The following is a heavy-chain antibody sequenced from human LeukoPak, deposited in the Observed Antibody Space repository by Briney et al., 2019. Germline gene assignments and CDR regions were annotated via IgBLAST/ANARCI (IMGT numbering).Heavy chain of an antibody. V-gene: IGHV3-30*02. J-gene: IGHJ4*02. CDR3: ANSWDVWY. D-gene: IGHD3-16*01. CDR1: GFTFSTYG. CDR2: IRHDETNE. Sequence: GGSLRLSCAASGFTFSTYGMHWVRQAPGKGLEWVAFIRHDETNEYYADSVKGRFTISRDNSRNTLYLQMNSLRAEDTAVYYFANSWDVWYWGQGTLVTVSS.